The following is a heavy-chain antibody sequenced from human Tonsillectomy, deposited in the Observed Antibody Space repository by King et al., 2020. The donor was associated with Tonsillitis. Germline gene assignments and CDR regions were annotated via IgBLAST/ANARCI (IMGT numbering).Heavy chain of an antibody. CDR2: INHSGSS. Sequence: VQLPQWGAGLLKPSETLSLTCAVYGGSFSGYYWSWIRQPPGKGLEWIGEINHSGSSNYNPSLKSRVTVSVDTSKNQFSLKLNSVTAADTAVYYCARGEVGATRGLFDYWGQGTLVTVSS. V-gene: IGHV4-34*01. CDR3: ARGEVGATRGLFDY. D-gene: IGHD1-26*01. CDR1: GGSFSGYY. J-gene: IGHJ4*02.